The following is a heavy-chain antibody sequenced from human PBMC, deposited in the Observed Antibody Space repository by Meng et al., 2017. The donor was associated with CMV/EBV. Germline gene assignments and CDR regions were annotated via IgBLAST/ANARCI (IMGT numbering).Heavy chain of an antibody. CDR2: IFSNDEK. J-gene: IGHJ6*02. Sequence: SGPTLVKPTQTLTLTCTVSGFSLSNARMGVSWIRQPPGKALEWLAHIFSNDEKSYSTSLKSRLTISKDTSKSQVVLTTTNMDPVDTATYYCARVITMVRGVITDYYYYGMDVWGQGTTVTVSS. V-gene: IGHV2-26*01. CDR3: ARVITMVRGVITDYYYYGMDV. D-gene: IGHD3-10*01. CDR1: GFSLSNARMG.